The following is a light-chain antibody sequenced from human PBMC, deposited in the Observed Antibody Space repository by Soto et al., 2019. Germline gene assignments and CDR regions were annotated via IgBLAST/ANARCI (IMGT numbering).Light chain of an antibody. CDR2: WAA. J-gene: IGKJ4*01. CDR1: QRVLYSSNNKNY. V-gene: IGKV4-1*01. Sequence: DIVMTQSPDSLAVSLGERATINCKSSQRVLYSSNNKNYLAWYQQKPGQPPKLLIYWAATRESGVPDRFSGSGSGTDFTLTISSLQAEEVGVYQCPQYHSTPVTFGGGNKVEIK. CDR3: PQYHSTPVT.